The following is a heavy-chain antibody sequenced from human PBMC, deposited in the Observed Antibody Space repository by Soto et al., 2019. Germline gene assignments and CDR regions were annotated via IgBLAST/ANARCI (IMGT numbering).Heavy chain of an antibody. V-gene: IGHV3-7*01. Sequence: PGGSLRLSCAASGFTFSSYWMSWVRQAPGKGLEWVANIKQDGSEKYYVDSVKGRFTISRDNATNSLYLQMNSLRAEDTAVYYCARDIYDILTGYSNWFDPWGQGTLVTVSS. J-gene: IGHJ5*02. D-gene: IGHD3-9*01. CDR1: GFTFSSYW. CDR2: IKQDGSEK. CDR3: ARDIYDILTGYSNWFDP.